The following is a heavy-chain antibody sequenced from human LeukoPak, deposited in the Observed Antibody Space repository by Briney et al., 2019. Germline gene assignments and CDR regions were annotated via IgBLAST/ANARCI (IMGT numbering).Heavy chain of an antibody. CDR2: ISSSSSYI. Sequence: GGSLRLSCAASGFTFSNYWMNWVRQAPGKGLEWVSSISSSSSYIYYADSVKGRFTISRDNAKNSLYLQMNSLRAEDTAVYYCARDKGGYSSSPIYWGQGTLVTVSS. CDR3: ARDKGGYSSSPIY. CDR1: GFTFSNYW. J-gene: IGHJ4*02. V-gene: IGHV3-21*01. D-gene: IGHD6-13*01.